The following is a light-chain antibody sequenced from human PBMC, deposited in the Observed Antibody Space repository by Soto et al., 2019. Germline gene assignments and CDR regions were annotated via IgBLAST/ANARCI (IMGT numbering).Light chain of an antibody. J-gene: IGKJ2*01. CDR2: GAS. Sequence: EIVLTQSPGTLSLSPGERATLSCRASQSVSSNYLAWYQQKPGQAPRLLIYGASSRATGIPDRFSGSGSGTDFTLTISRLEPEDVAVYYCQHYGRSAYTFGQGTSLEI. CDR3: QHYGRSAYT. CDR1: QSVSSNY. V-gene: IGKV3-20*01.